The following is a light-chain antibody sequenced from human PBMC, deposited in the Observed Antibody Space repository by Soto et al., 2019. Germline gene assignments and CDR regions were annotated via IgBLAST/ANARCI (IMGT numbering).Light chain of an antibody. Sequence: EIVLTQSPGTPSLSPGERTTLSCRASQSVSSNFLAWYQQKPGQAPRLLIYGASSRATGIPDRFSGSGSGTDFTLTISRLEPEDFAVYYCQQYGSSPPIYTFGQGTKLEMK. J-gene: IGKJ2*01. CDR2: GAS. CDR1: QSVSSNF. V-gene: IGKV3-20*01. CDR3: QQYGSSPPIYT.